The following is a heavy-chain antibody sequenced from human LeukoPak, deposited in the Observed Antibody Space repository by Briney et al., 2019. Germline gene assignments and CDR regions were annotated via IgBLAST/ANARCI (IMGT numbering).Heavy chain of an antibody. CDR3: AKERGGGYSGYDSPFDY. D-gene: IGHD5-12*01. CDR2: ISGSGGST. CDR1: GFTFSSYG. Sequence: GGSLRLSCAASGFTFSSYGMSWVRQAPGKGLEGVSAISGSGGSTYYADSVKGRFTISRDNSKNTLYLQMNSLRAEDTAVYYCAKERGGGYSGYDSPFDYWGQGTLVTVSS. V-gene: IGHV3-23*01. J-gene: IGHJ4*02.